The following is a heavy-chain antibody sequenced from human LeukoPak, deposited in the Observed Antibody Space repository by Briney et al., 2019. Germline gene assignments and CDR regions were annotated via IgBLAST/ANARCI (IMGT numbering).Heavy chain of an antibody. D-gene: IGHD2/OR15-2a*01. J-gene: IGHJ6*02. CDR2: INSDGSST. CDR3: ARVAAAYDTFSYHGMDV. Sequence: GGSLRLSCAASGFTFSSYWMHWVRQAPGKGLVWVSRINSDGSSTSYADSVKGRFTISRDNSKITLHLQMNSLRPEDAAVYYCARVAAAYDTFSYHGMDVWGQGTTVIVSS. CDR1: GFTFSSYW. V-gene: IGHV3-74*01.